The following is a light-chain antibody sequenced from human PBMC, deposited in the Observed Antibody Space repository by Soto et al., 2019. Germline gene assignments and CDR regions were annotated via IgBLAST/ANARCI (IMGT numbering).Light chain of an antibody. J-gene: IGKJ1*01. Sequence: EIVLTQSPGTLSLSPGERATLSCRASQSVSSSYLAWYQQKPGQAPRLLSYGASSRATGIPDRFGGSGSGTGFTLTISRLEPEDFAVYYCQHYGTARWTFGQGTKVDIK. CDR3: QHYGTARWT. CDR1: QSVSSSY. CDR2: GAS. V-gene: IGKV3-20*01.